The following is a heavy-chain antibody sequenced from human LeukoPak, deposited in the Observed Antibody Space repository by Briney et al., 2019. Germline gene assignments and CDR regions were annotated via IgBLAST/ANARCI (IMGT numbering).Heavy chain of an antibody. Sequence: GGSLRLSCAASGFTFSNHWMHWVRQAPGEGLVWVSRVSPDGSTTKNADSVKGRFTISRDNARGTVFLQLNSLRAEDTAVYYCAREINKWFDPWGQGTPVTVSS. J-gene: IGHJ5*02. CDR1: GFTFSNHW. CDR3: AREINKWFDP. CDR2: VSPDGSTT. V-gene: IGHV3-74*03.